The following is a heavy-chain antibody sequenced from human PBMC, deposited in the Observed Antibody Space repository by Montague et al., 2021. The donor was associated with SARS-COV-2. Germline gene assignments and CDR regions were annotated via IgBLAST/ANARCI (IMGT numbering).Heavy chain of an antibody. CDR2: IDWDDDT. V-gene: IGHV2-70*01. CDR1: GFSLSTSGMC. Sequence: PALVNPTQTLTLTCTFSGFSLSTSGMCMSWIRQPPGKALEWLALIDWDDDTYYSTSLKTRLTISKDTSKNQVVLTMTDMAPVDTATYYCARICLQAGLAVAANFHYWGQGTLVTVSS. J-gene: IGHJ4*02. CDR3: ARICLQAGLAVAANFHY. D-gene: IGHD6-19*01.